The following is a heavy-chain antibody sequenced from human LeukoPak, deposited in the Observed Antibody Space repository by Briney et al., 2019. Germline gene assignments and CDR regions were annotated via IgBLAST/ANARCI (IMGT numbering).Heavy chain of an antibody. J-gene: IGHJ4*02. CDR3: ARLREVVIIPAAVDY. D-gene: IGHD2-2*01. CDR1: GFTFSYYS. Sequence: GGSLRLSCAASGFTFSYYSVTWVRQAPGKGLDWVSAIMSSGTYIYYADSVKGRFTISRDNAKNSLYLQMNSLRAEDTAVYYCARLREVVIIPAAVDYWGQGTLVTVSS. V-gene: IGHV3-21*01. CDR2: IMSSGTYI.